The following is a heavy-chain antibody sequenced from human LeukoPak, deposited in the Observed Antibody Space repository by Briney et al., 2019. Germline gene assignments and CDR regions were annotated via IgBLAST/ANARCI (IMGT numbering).Heavy chain of an antibody. J-gene: IGHJ4*02. CDR2: INTDGSST. V-gene: IGHV3-74*01. CDR3: ARGEYGSAWPNIDY. Sequence: GGFLRLSCAASGFTFSSYWMHWVRQAPGKGLVWVSRINTDGSSTTYADSVKGRFTFSRDNAKNTLILQMNSLRTEDTAVYYCARGEYGSAWPNIDYWGQGTLVTVSS. CDR1: GFTFSSYW. D-gene: IGHD6-19*01.